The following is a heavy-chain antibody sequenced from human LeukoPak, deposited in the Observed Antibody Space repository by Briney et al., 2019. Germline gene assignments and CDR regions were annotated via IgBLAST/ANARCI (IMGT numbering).Heavy chain of an antibody. CDR2: INHSGST. V-gene: IGHV4-34*01. Sequence: SETLSLTCAVYGGSFSDYYWSWIRQPPGKGLEGIGEINHSGSTNYNPSLKSRVTISVDTSKNQFSLKLSSVTAADTAVYYCARGPPIVVVPAAIGAFDIWGQGTMVTVSS. CDR1: GGSFSDYY. J-gene: IGHJ3*02. CDR3: ARGPPIVVVPAAIGAFDI. D-gene: IGHD2-2*01.